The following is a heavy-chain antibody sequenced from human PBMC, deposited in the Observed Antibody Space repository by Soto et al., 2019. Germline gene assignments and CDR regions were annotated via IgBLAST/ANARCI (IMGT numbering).Heavy chain of an antibody. J-gene: IGHJ5*02. Sequence: EVQLVESGGGSVQPGGSLRLSCAASEFTFSSDHMNWVRQAPGKGLEWISYISSSSSDIYYADSVKGRFTISRDNAKKSLYLQMNSLRDEDTVVYYCAGGRITLRSWGQGTPVTVSS. V-gene: IGHV3-48*02. CDR3: AGGRITLRS. D-gene: IGHD3-22*01. CDR2: ISSSSSDI. CDR1: EFTFSSDH.